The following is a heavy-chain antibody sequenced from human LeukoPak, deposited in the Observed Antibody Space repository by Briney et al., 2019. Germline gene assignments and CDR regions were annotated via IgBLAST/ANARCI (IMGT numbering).Heavy chain of an antibody. V-gene: IGHV3-21*01. CDR1: GFTFSSYS. CDR2: ISSSSSYI. J-gene: IGHJ4*02. D-gene: IGHD5-18*01. Sequence: GGSLRLSRAASGFTFSSYSMNWVRQAPGKGLEWVSSISSSSSYIYYADSVKGRFTISRDNAKNSLYLQMNSLRAEDTAVYYCARDGDVDTAMVSSYFDYWGQGTLVTVSS. CDR3: ARDGDVDTAMVSSYFDY.